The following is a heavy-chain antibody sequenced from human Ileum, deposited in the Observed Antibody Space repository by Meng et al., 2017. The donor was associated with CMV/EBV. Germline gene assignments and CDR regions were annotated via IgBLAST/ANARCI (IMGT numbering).Heavy chain of an antibody. D-gene: IGHD3/OR15-3a*01. CDR2: ISGTGGST. CDR3: VKISDFWAGYYDL. Sequence: GYTFNYYGMSWVRQAPGKGLEFLSSISGTGGSTYYADPVEGRFKISRDNSKNTLFLQMNSLSAEDTAIYYCVKISDFWAGYYDLWGQGTLVTVSS. CDR1: GYTFNYYG. J-gene: IGHJ5*02. V-gene: IGHV3-23*01.